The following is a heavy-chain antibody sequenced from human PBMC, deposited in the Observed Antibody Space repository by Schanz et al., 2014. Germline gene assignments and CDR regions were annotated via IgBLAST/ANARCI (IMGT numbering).Heavy chain of an antibody. Sequence: QVQLVESGGGVVQPGGSLRLSCEASGFTFSSYGIHWVRQAPGKGLEWVVVISYDGSNKYYADSVKGRFTISRDNSKNTLYLQMNSLRAEDTAVYYCARGLPMVRGDHDGFDIWGQGTMVTVSS. J-gene: IGHJ3*02. CDR1: GFTFSSYG. D-gene: IGHD3-10*01. V-gene: IGHV3-30*03. CDR2: ISYDGSNK. CDR3: ARGLPMVRGDHDGFDI.